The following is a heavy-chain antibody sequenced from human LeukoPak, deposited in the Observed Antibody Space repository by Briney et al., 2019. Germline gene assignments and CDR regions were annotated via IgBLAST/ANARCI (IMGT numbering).Heavy chain of an antibody. V-gene: IGHV4-59*01. D-gene: IGHD1-26*01. CDR3: ARDSTYSGSYWGNWFDS. Sequence: SETLSLICTVSGGSISTYYWSWIRQPPGKGLEWIGYVYYAGSTRYNPSLKSRVTISVDTSKNQFSLNLSSLTAADTAVYYCARDSTYSGSYWGNWFDSWGPGTLVTVSS. CDR2: VYYAGST. CDR1: GGSISTYY. J-gene: IGHJ5*01.